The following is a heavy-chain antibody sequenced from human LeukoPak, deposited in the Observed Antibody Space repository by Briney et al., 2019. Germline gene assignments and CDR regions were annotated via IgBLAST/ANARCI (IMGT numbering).Heavy chain of an antibody. CDR2: IRSNGDTT. V-gene: IGHV3-23*01. D-gene: IGHD1-1*01. Sequence: GGSLRLSCAASGFTFSSIAMTWVRQAPGKGLEWVSSIRSNGDTTYNADSVKGRFTISRDNSKNTLYLQMNSLRVEDTAIYYCAKGQELDDGVFDSWGQGTLVTVST. CDR3: AKGQELDDGVFDS. J-gene: IGHJ4*02. CDR1: GFTFSSIA.